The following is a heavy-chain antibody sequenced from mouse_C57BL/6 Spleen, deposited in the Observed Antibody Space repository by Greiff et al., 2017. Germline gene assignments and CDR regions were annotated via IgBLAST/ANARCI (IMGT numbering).Heavy chain of an antibody. Sequence: EVKLQESEGGLVQPGSSMKLSCTASGFTFSDYYMAWVRQVPGQGLEWIANIDYDGSSTYYLHSLKSRFIFAIDNSNNILYLQMSRLKSEETATYDCARSRHYAMDYWGQGTSVTVSS. CDR2: IDYDGSST. D-gene: IGHD1-1*01. J-gene: IGHJ4*01. V-gene: IGHV5-16*01. CDR1: GFTFSDYY. CDR3: ARSRHYAMDY.